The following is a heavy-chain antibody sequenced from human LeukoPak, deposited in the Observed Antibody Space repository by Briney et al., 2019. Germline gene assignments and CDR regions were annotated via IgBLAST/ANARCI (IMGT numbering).Heavy chain of an antibody. CDR3: ARATDNFDY. J-gene: IGHJ4*02. D-gene: IGHD4-17*01. CDR1: GGSFSGYY. CDR2: INHSGST. Sequence: SETLSLTCAVYGGSFSGYYWSWIRQPPGKGLEWIGEINHSGSTNYNPSLKSRVTISVDTSKNQFSLKLSSVTAADTAVYYCARATDNFDYWGQGTLVTISS. V-gene: IGHV4-34*01.